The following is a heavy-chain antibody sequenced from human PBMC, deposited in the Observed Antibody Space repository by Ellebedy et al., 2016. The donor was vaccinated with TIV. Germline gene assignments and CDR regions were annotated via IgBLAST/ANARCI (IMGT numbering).Heavy chain of an antibody. D-gene: IGHD3-10*01. CDR2: IYPGDSDT. Sequence: GESLKISXKGSGHSFTSYWIGWVRQMPGKGLEWMGIIYPGDSDTRYSPSFQGQVTMSADKSISTAYVQWSSLKASDTAMYYCARRYYYGSGTYLDYWGQGTLVTVSS. J-gene: IGHJ4*02. CDR1: GHSFTSYW. V-gene: IGHV5-51*01. CDR3: ARRYYYGSGTYLDY.